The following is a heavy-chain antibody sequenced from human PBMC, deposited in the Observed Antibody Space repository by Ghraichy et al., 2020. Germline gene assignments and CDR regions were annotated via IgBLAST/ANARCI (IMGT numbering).Heavy chain of an antibody. CDR3: ARNLGSSGWSNFDF. V-gene: IGHV3-48*04. J-gene: IGHJ4*02. CDR1: GFSFSLYN. D-gene: IGHD6-19*01. CDR2: ISSGSSTI. Sequence: ETLSLTCAASGFSFSLYNMNWVRQAPGKGLEWVSYISSGSSTIYYADSVKGRFTISRDNAKNSLYLQMNSLRGEDTAVYYCARNLGSSGWSNFDFWGQGALVTVSS.